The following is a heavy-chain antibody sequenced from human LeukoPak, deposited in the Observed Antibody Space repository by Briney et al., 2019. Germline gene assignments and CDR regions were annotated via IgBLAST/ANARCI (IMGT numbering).Heavy chain of an antibody. CDR1: GGSISSGGYS. D-gene: IGHD5-18*01. CDR3: AREARQLGFDY. Sequence: SETLSLTCAVSGGSISSGGYSWSWIRQPPGKGLEWIGYIYHSGSTYYNPSLKRRVTISVDRSKNQFSLKLSSVTAADTAVYYCAREARQLGFDYWGQGTLVTVSS. V-gene: IGHV4-30-2*01. J-gene: IGHJ4*02. CDR2: IYHSGST.